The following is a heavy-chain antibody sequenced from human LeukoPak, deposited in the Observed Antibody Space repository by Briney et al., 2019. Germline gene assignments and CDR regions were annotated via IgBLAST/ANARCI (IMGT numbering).Heavy chain of an antibody. Sequence: GGSLRLSCAASGLTFSSYGMHWVRQAPGKGLEWVAVISYDGSNKYYADSVKGRFTISRDNSKNTLYLQMNSLRAEDTAVYYCARDRALTYYYYGMDVWGQGTTVTVSS. V-gene: IGHV3-30*03. J-gene: IGHJ6*02. CDR1: GLTFSSYG. CDR2: ISYDGSNK. CDR3: ARDRALTYYYYGMDV.